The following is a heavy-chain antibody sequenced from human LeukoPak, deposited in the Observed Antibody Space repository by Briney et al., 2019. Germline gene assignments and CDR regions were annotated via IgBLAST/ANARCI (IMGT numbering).Heavy chain of an antibody. Sequence: GGSLRLSCAASGFTFDDYAMHWVRQAPGKGLEWVSGISWNSGSIGYADSVKGRLTISRDNAKNSLYLQMNSLRAEDTALYYCAKDSYSSGWLGFGAFDIWGQGTMVTVSS. V-gene: IGHV3-9*01. CDR3: AKDSYSSGWLGFGAFDI. D-gene: IGHD6-19*01. CDR2: ISWNSGSI. CDR1: GFTFDDYA. J-gene: IGHJ3*02.